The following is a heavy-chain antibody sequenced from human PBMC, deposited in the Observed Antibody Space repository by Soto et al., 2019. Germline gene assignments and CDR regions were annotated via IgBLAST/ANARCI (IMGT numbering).Heavy chain of an antibody. D-gene: IGHD3-22*01. CDR2: IYYSGST. V-gene: IGHV4-39*01. CDR3: SWSLDNITMIVVLYFDY. CDR1: GGSISSSSYY. Sequence: PSETLSLTCTVSGGSISSSSYYWGWIRQPPGKGLEWIGSIYYSGSTYYNPSLKSRVTISVDTSKNQCSLKLSSVTAADTAVYYCSWSLDNITMIVVLYFDYWGQGTLVPVSS. J-gene: IGHJ4*02.